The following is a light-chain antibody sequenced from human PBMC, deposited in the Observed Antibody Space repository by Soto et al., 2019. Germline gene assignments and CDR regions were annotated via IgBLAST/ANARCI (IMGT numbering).Light chain of an antibody. CDR3: QQYNNWPWT. Sequence: EIVMTHSPATLSVSPWGIATLSCRASQSISDTLAWYQQKPGQAPRLLIYGASARVPGFPARFSGSGSGTDFTLTISSLQSGDFAVYYCQQYNNWPWTFGQGTKVDIK. J-gene: IGKJ1*01. CDR2: GAS. CDR1: QSISDT. V-gene: IGKV3-15*01.